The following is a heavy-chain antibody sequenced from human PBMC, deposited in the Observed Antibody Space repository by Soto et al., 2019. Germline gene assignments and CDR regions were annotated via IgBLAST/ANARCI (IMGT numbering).Heavy chain of an antibody. J-gene: IGHJ5*02. CDR1: GGSISSGGYY. CDR2: IYYSGST. D-gene: IGHD6-13*01. CDR3: ARVRKQQLDGDNWFDP. V-gene: IGHV4-31*03. Sequence: LSLTCTVSGGSISSGGYYWSWIRQHPGKGLEWIGYIYYSGSTYYNPSLKSRVTISVDTSKNQFSLKLSSVTAADTAVYYCARVRKQQLDGDNWFDPWGQGTLVTVSS.